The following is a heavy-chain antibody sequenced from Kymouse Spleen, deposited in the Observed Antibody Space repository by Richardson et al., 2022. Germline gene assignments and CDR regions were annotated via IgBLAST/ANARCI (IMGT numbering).Heavy chain of an antibody. CDR2: ISYDGSNK. CDR3: AKDDCTNGVCYRYYYYYGMDV. CDR1: GFTFSSYG. V-gene: IGHV3-30*18. Sequence: QVQLVESGGGVVQPGRSLRLSCAASGFTFSSYGMHWVRQAPGKGLEWVAVISYDGSNKYYADSVKGRFTISRDNSKNTLYLQMNSLRAEDTAVYYCAKDDCTNGVCYRYYYYYGMDVWGQGTTVTVSS. J-gene: IGHJ6*02. D-gene: IGHD2-8*01.